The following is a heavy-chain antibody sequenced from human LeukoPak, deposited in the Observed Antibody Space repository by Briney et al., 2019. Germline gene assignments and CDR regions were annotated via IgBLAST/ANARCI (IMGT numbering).Heavy chain of an antibody. CDR2: ISAYNGNT. CDR3: ARNGRGYYDFWSGYYGFDY. CDR1: GYTFTSYG. J-gene: IGHJ4*02. V-gene: IGHV1-18*01. Sequence: ASVKVSCKASGYTFTSYGISWVRQAPGQGLEWMGWISAYNGNTHYAQKLQGRVTMTTDTSTSTVYMELRSLRSDDTAVYYCARNGRGYYDFWSGYYGFDYWGQGTLVTVSS. D-gene: IGHD3-3*01.